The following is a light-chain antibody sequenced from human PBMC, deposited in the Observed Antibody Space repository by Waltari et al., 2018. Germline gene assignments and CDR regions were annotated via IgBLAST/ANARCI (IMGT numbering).Light chain of an antibody. V-gene: IGKV3-20*01. Sequence: EIVLTQSPGTLSLSPGERATLSCRASQCVGKSLAWYQQKPGQAPRLLIYDASSRATGIPDRFSGSGFGTDFSLTISRLEPEDFAVYYCQKYVSLPATFGQGTKVEIK. CDR3: QKYVSLPAT. CDR2: DAS. CDR1: QCVGKS. J-gene: IGKJ1*01.